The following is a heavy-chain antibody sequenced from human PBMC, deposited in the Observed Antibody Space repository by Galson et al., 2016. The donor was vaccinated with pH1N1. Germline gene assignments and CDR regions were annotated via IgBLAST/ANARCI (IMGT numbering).Heavy chain of an antibody. D-gene: IGHD7-27*01. J-gene: IGHJ4*02. CDR2: IVPVSGSA. V-gene: IGHV1-69*05. CDR3: LAPGMGTYPRFDF. CDR1: GGIFNNYA. Sequence: SVKVSCKASGGIFNNYALNWVRQAPGQGFEWMGGIVPVSGSAKYAQKFQGRVTITTNHMELRSLRSDDTGVYYCLAPGMGTYPRFDFWGPGTLITVSS.